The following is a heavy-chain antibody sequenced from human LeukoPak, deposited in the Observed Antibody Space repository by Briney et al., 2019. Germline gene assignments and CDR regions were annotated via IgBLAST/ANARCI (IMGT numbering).Heavy chain of an antibody. D-gene: IGHD2-15*01. Sequence: ASVKVSCKASGYTFTSYDISWVRQAPGQGLEWMGWISAYNGNTNYAQKLQGRVTMTTDTSTSTAYMELRSLRSDDTAVYYCARGLGYCSGGSCYDNYFDYWGQGTLVTVSS. CDR1: GYTFTSYD. V-gene: IGHV1-18*01. CDR2: ISAYNGNT. J-gene: IGHJ4*02. CDR3: ARGLGYCSGGSCYDNYFDY.